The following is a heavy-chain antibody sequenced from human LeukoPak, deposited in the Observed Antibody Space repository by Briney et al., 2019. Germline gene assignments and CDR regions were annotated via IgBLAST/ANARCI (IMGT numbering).Heavy chain of an antibody. CDR3: ARDGVRDGYKYWYFDL. V-gene: IGHV1-46*01. CDR1: GYTFTSYY. J-gene: IGHJ2*01. D-gene: IGHD5-24*01. CDR2: INPSGGST. Sequence: ASVKVSCKASGYTFTSYYMHWVRQAPGQGLEWMGIINPSGGSTSYAQKFQGRVTMTRDTSTSTVYMELSSLRSGDTAVYYCARDGVRDGYKYWYFDLWGRGTLVTVSS.